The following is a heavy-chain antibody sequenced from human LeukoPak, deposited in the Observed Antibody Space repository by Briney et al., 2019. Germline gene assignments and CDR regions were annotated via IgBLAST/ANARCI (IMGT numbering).Heavy chain of an antibody. J-gene: IGHJ3*02. CDR1: GFTFSSYS. CDR3: AREVGYCSGGSCFHHAFNI. V-gene: IGHV3-21*01. CDR2: ISSSSSYI. D-gene: IGHD2-15*01. Sequence: GGSLRLSCAASGFTFSSYSMNWVRQAPGKGLEWVSSISSSSSYIYYADSVKGRFTISRDNAKNSLYLQMNSLRAEDTAVYYCAREVGYCSGGSCFHHAFNIWGQGTMATVSS.